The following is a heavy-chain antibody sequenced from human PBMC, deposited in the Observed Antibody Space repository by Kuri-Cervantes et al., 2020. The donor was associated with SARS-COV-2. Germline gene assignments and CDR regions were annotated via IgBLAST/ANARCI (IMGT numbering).Heavy chain of an antibody. CDR2: ISAYNGNT. CDR3: ARTSYYDFWSGYLSDFDY. CDR1: GYTFTGYY. V-gene: IGHV1-18*04. Sequence: ASVKVSCKASGYTFTGYYMHWVRQAPGQGLEWMGWISAYNGNTNYAQKLQGRVTMTTDTSTSTAYMELRSLRSDDTAVYYCARTSYYDFWSGYLSDFDYWGQGTLVTVSS. J-gene: IGHJ4*02. D-gene: IGHD3-3*01.